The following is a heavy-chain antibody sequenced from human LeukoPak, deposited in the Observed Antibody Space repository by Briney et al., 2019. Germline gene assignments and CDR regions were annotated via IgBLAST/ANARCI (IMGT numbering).Heavy chain of an antibody. D-gene: IGHD6-13*01. V-gene: IGHV1-69*13. Sequence: ASVKVSCKASGGTLIRNAISWVRQAPGQGLEWMGGIIPIFGTANYAQKFQGRVTITADESTSTAYMELSSLRSEDTAVYYCARGDSWLSDYWGQGTLVTVSS. CDR1: GGTLIRNA. CDR2: IIPIFGTA. CDR3: ARGDSWLSDY. J-gene: IGHJ4*02.